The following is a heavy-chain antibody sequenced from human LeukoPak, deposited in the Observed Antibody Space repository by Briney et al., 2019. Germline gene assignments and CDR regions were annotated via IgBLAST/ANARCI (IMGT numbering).Heavy chain of an antibody. Sequence: PGGSLRLSCVASGFTFSNYEMNWVRQAPGKGPEWVSAISGSGGSTYYADSVKGRFTISRDNSKNTLYLQMNSLRAEDTAVYYCAELGITMIGGVWGKGTTVTVSS. V-gene: IGHV3-23*01. CDR3: AELGITMIGGV. D-gene: IGHD3-10*02. CDR1: GFTFSNYE. CDR2: ISGSGGST. J-gene: IGHJ6*04.